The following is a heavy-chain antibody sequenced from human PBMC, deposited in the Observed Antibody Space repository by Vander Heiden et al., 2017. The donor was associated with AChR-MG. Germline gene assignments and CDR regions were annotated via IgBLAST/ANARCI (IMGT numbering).Heavy chain of an antibody. CDR2: LSGGGITK. D-gene: IGHD7-27*01. CDR3: AKGGGNWGSWYFDL. CDR1: GPTFSNSA. Sequence: EVQLLVSWGDLVQPGGPLRLHRAASGPTFSNSAMTRDRPAPGQGLNCVPILSGGGITKYYADTVKGRFTISRDNSKNSLYRQMRRRRAEDTAVYYFAKGGGNWGSWYFDLWGRGTLVTVSS. V-gene: IGHV3-23*01. J-gene: IGHJ2*01.